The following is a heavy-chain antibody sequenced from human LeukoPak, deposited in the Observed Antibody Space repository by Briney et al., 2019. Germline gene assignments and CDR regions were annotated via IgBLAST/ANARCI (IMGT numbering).Heavy chain of an antibody. CDR1: GYTFTGYY. Sequence: ASVKVSCKASGYTFTGYYMHWVRQAPGQGLEWMGRIIPILGIANYAQKFQGRVTITADKSTSTAYMELSSLRSEDTAVYYCARASDSSGWYRLDYWGQGTLVTVSS. V-gene: IGHV1-69*04. CDR2: IIPILGIA. J-gene: IGHJ4*02. D-gene: IGHD6-19*01. CDR3: ARASDSSGWYRLDY.